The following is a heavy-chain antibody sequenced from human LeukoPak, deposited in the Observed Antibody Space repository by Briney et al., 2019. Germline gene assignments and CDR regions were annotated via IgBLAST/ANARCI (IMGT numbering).Heavy chain of an antibody. CDR2: INSDGSAI. Sequence: GGSLRLSCAVSGFNFSSYWMHWVRQAPGKGLVWVSLINSDGSAINYGDSAKGRFTVSRDNDKNTLFLEMNSLRVEDTAVYYCARGTAVTAGIDYWGQGNLVTVSS. V-gene: IGHV3-74*01. CDR3: ARGTAVTAGIDY. CDR1: GFNFSSYW. D-gene: IGHD6-13*01. J-gene: IGHJ4*02.